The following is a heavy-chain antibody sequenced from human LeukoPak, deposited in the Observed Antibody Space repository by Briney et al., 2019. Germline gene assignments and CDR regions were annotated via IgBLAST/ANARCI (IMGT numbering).Heavy chain of an antibody. CDR2: IYHSGST. J-gene: IGHJ4*02. CDR1: GFTFSSYSM. D-gene: IGHD6-19*01. Sequence: GSLRLSCAASGFTFSSYSMNWVRQAPGKGLEWIGEIYHSGSTNYNPSLKSRVTISVDKSKNQFSLKLSSVTAADTAVYYCANRIAVAGTSSPLDYWGQGTLVTVSS. CDR3: ANRIAVAGTSSPLDY. V-gene: IGHV4-4*02.